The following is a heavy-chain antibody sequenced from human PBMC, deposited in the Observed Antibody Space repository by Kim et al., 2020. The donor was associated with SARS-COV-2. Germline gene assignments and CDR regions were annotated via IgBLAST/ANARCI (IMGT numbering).Heavy chain of an antibody. Sequence: SHIYYADPVKGRFTISRDNAKNSLYLQMSSLRAEDTAVYYCATIAAAGTVYWGQGTLVPVSS. D-gene: IGHD6-13*01. J-gene: IGHJ4*02. CDR2: SHI. V-gene: IGHV3-21*01. CDR3: ATIAAAGTVY.